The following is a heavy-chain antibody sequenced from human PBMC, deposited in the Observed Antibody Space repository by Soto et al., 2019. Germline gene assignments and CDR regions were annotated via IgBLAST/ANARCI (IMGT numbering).Heavy chain of an antibody. CDR3: ARERREKIHDGYDIDY. V-gene: IGHV4-4*07. CDR2: IYTSGST. J-gene: IGHJ4*02. D-gene: IGHD5-12*01. Sequence: PSEPLSLTCTVSGGSISNYYWSWIRQPAGKGLEWIGRIYTSGSTDYNPSLKSRVTISIDTSKNQFSLKVTSMTAADTAVYYCARERREKIHDGYDIDYWGQGTLVTVS. CDR1: GGSISNYY.